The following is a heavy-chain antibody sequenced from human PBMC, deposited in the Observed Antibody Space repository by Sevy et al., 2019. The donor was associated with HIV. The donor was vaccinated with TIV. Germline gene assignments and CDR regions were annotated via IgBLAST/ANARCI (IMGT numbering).Heavy chain of an antibody. D-gene: IGHD2-15*01. CDR3: AREDRGPMVMFDY. V-gene: IGHV3-48*02. CDR1: GFTFSSYS. CDR2: ISSSSSTI. J-gene: IGHJ4*02. Sequence: GGSLRLSCAASGFTFSSYSMNWVRQAPGKGLEWVSYISSSSSTIYYAYSVKGRFTISRDNAKNSLYLQMNSLRDEDTAVYYCAREDRGPMVMFDYWGQGTLVTVSS.